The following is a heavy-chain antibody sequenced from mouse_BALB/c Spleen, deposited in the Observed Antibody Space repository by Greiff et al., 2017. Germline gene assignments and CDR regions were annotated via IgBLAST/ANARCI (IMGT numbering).Heavy chain of an antibody. CDR1: GFTFSDYY. CDR3: ARDSSGYGY. CDR2: ISDGGSYT. Sequence: EVKLVESGGGLVKPGGSLKLSCAASGFTFSDYYMYWVRQTPEKRLEWVATISDGGSYTYYPDSVKGRFTISRDNAKNNLYLQMSSLKSEDTAMYYCARDSSGYGYWGQGTTLTVSS. J-gene: IGHJ2*01. D-gene: IGHD3-1*01. V-gene: IGHV5-4*02.